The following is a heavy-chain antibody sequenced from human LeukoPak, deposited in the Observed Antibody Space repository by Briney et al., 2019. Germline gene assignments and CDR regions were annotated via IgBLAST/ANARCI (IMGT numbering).Heavy chain of an antibody. CDR2: IYHSGTT. CDR3: ASHYGDYVGYYYYYYMDV. CDR1: GGSISSSSYY. Sequence: SETLSLTCTVSGGSISSSSYYWGWIRQPPGKGLEWIGSIYHSGTTYYNPSLKSRVTISVDTSKNQFSLKLSSVTAADTAVYYCASHYGDYVGYYYYYYMDVWGKGTTVTVSS. J-gene: IGHJ6*03. D-gene: IGHD4-17*01. V-gene: IGHV4-39*07.